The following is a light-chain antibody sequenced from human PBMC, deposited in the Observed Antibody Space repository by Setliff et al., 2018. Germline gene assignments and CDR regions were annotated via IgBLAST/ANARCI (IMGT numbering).Light chain of an antibody. V-gene: IGLV2-18*02. CDR2: DVS. Sequence: QSVLAQPPSVSGSPGHSVTISCTGTSSDVGGYNRVSWYQHPPGTAPKLMIYDVSHRPSGVPDRFSGSISGLQAEDEADYYCSSYTSSSHPVFGGGTKGTVL. CDR1: SSDVGGYNR. J-gene: IGLJ3*02. CDR3: SSYTSSSHPV.